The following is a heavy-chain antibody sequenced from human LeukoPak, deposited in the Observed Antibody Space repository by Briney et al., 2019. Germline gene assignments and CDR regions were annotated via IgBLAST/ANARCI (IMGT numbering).Heavy chain of an antibody. V-gene: IGHV4-59*01. J-gene: IGHJ4*02. Sequence: SETLSLTCTVSGGSISSYYWSWIRQPPGKGLEWIGYIYYSGSTNYNPSLKSRVTISVDTSKNQFSLKLSSVTAADTAVYYCARVGGSYYKLIDYWGQGTLVTVSS. CDR2: IYYSGST. CDR3: ARVGGSYYKLIDY. D-gene: IGHD1-26*01. CDR1: GGSISSYY.